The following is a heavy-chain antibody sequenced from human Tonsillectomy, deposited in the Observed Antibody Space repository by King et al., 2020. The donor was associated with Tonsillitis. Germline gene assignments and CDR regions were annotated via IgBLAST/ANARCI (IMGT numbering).Heavy chain of an antibody. CDR3: ASDSFDYFYGMDV. Sequence: EVQLQESVGGLVKPGGSLRLSCAASGFTFSSYNMNWVRQAPGKGLEWVSSMSSSSTYIYYADSVRGRFTISRDSAKNSLYLQMNSLRAEDTAVYYCASDSFDYFYGMDVWGQGTTVTVSS. CDR1: GFTFSSYN. J-gene: IGHJ6*02. CDR2: MSSSSTYI. V-gene: IGHV3-21*01. D-gene: IGHD3-3*01.